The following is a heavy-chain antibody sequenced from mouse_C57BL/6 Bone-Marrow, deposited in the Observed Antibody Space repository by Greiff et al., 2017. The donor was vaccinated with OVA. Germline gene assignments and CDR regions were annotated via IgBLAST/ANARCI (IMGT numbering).Heavy chain of an antibody. J-gene: IGHJ2*01. CDR3: ARGLLPPFDY. Sequence: QVQLQQPGAELVRPGSSVKLSCKASGYTFTSYWMDWVKQRPGQGLEWIGNIYPSDSETHYNQKFKDKATLTVDKSSSTAYMQLSSLTSEDSAIYYCARGLLPPFDYWGQGTTLTVSS. D-gene: IGHD2-3*01. CDR2: IYPSDSET. V-gene: IGHV1-61*01. CDR1: GYTFTSYW.